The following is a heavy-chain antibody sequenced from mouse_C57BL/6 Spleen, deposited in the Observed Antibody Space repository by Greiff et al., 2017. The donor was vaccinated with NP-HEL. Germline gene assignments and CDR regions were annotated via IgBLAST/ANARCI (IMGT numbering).Heavy chain of an antibody. CDR3: AGDRADYVGYKAMDY. J-gene: IGHJ4*01. Sequence: EVQLVESGEGLVKPGGSLKLSCAASGFTFSSYAMSWVRQTPEKRLEWVAYISSGGDYIYYADTVKGRFTISRDNARNTLYLQMSSLKSEDTAMEYCAGDRADYVGYKAMDYWGQGTSVTVSS. V-gene: IGHV5S21*01. CDR2: ISSGGDYI. D-gene: IGHD1-1*02. CDR1: GFTFSSYA.